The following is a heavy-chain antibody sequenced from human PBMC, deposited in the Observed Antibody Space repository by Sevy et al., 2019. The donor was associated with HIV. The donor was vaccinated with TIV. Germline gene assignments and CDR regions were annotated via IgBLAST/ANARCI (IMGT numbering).Heavy chain of an antibody. V-gene: IGHV5-51*01. CDR1: GYSFTRYW. CDR3: ARLTRTRGICYLDY. CDR2: IYPDHSET. Sequence: GKSLKISCKGSGYSFTRYWIAWLRQMPGKGLEWMGIIYPDHSETRYSPSFQGQVTISADKSISTAYLQWSSLRVSNSAMYYCARLTRTRGICYLDYWGQGNKVTVSS. D-gene: IGHD2-8*02. J-gene: IGHJ4*02.